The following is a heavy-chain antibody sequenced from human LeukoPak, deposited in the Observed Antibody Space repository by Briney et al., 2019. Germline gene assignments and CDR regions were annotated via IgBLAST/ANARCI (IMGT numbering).Heavy chain of an antibody. Sequence: ASVKVPCKASGYTFTSYYMHWVRQAPGQGLEWMGIINPSGGSTSYAQKFQGRVTMTRDMSTSTVYMELSSLRSEDTAVYYCAAMGGGRYYDSSGFRVGYAFDIWGQGTMVTVSS. V-gene: IGHV1-46*01. J-gene: IGHJ3*02. CDR2: INPSGGST. CDR3: AAMGGGRYYDSSGFRVGYAFDI. CDR1: GYTFTSYY. D-gene: IGHD3-22*01.